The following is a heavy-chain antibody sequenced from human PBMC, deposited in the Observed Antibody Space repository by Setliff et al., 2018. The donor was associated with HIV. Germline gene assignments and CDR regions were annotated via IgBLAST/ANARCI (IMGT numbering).Heavy chain of an antibody. CDR3: ARHRYYDILFDP. CDR1: GGSFSEYY. J-gene: IGHJ5*02. D-gene: IGHD3-9*01. V-gene: IGHV4-59*08. Sequence: SETLSLTCAVYGGSFSEYYWSWIRQPPGKGLEWIGYIYYSGSTNYNPSLKSRVTILVDSSRNQFSLRLSSVTAADTAVYYCARHRYYDILFDPWGQGTLVTVSS. CDR2: IYYSGST.